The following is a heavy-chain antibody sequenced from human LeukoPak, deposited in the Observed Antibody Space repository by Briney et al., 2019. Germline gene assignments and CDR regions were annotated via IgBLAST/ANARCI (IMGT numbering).Heavy chain of an antibody. CDR2: IYPGDSDT. Sequence: GESLKTSCKGSGYSFTSYWIGWVRQMPGKGLEWMGIIYPGDSDTRYSPSFRGQVTISADKSISTAYLQWSSLKASDTAMYYCARASVFYHYDSSGYYFDYWGQGTLVTVSS. CDR3: ARASVFYHYDSSGYYFDY. D-gene: IGHD3-22*01. J-gene: IGHJ4*02. CDR1: GYSFTSYW. V-gene: IGHV5-51*01.